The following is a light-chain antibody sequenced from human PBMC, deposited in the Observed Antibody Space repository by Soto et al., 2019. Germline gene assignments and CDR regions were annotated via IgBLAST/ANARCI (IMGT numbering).Light chain of an antibody. CDR1: QSVSSY. J-gene: IGKJ5*01. CDR3: QQRSNWFT. Sequence: EIVLTQSPATLSLSPGERATLSCRASQSVSSYLAWYQQKPGQAPRLLIYYASNRATGIPARFSGSGSGTDFTLTISRLEPEDFAVYYCQQRSNWFTFGQGTRLEIK. CDR2: YAS. V-gene: IGKV3-11*01.